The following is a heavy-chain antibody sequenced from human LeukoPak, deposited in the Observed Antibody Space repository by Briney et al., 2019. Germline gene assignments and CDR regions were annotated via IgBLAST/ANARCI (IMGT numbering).Heavy chain of an antibody. J-gene: IGHJ4*02. D-gene: IGHD4-17*01. CDR1: GFTFSSYA. Sequence: GGSLRLSCAASGFTFSSYAMSWVRQAPGKGLEWVSAISGSGGSTYYADSVKGRFTISRDNSKNTLYLQMNSLRAEDTAVYYCAGYDYGDYRADYWGQGSLVTVSS. CDR3: AGYDYGDYRADY. CDR2: ISGSGGST. V-gene: IGHV3-23*01.